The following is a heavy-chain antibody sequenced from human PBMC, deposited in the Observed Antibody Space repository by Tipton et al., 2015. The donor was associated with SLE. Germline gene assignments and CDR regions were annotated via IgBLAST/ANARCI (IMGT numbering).Heavy chain of an antibody. J-gene: IGHJ4*02. V-gene: IGHV3-74*03. CDR2: INSDGSTT. Sequence: GSLRLSCAASGFTFSSSWMHWVRQVPGKGLLWVSRINSDGSTTTYADSVKGRFTISKDNAKNTMYLQMNSLRAEDTAVYYCAGGIAVAGPGYWGQGMLVTVSS. D-gene: IGHD6-19*01. CDR3: AGGIAVAGPGY. CDR1: GFTFSSSW.